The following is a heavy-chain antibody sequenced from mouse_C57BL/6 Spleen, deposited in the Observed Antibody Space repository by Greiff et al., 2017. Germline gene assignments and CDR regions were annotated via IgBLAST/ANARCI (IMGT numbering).Heavy chain of an antibody. D-gene: IGHD5-1*01. Sequence: VQLQQSGPELVKPGASVKLSCKASGYTFPSYDINWVKQRPGQGLEWIGWISPRDGSTKYNGKFKGQATLTVDTSSSTAYMELHSLTSGDSAVYFCARGYLYAMDYWGQGTSVSVSS. CDR1: GYTFPSYD. V-gene: IGHV1-85*01. CDR3: ARGYLYAMDY. CDR2: ISPRDGST. J-gene: IGHJ4*01.